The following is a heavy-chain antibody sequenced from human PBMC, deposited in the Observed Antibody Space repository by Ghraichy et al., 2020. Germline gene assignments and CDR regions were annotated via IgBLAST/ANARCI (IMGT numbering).Heavy chain of an antibody. CDR3: VSERATGYFQY. Sequence: VKVSCKASGYTFTSYGLSWVRQAPGQGLEWMGWISAYNGNTNYAQKLQDRVTMTTDTSTSTAYMELRSLRSDDTAVYYCVSERATGYFQYWGQGTLVTVSS. V-gene: IGHV1-18*01. D-gene: IGHD5-12*01. J-gene: IGHJ1*01. CDR1: GYTFTSYG. CDR2: ISAYNGNT.